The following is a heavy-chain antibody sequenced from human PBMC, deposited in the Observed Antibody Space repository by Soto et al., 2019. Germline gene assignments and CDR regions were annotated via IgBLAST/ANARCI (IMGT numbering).Heavy chain of an antibody. CDR2: IYHSGST. V-gene: IGHV4-30-2*01. CDR1: GGSIRSGGYS. Sequence: PSETLSLTCAVSGGSIRSGGYSWSWIRQPPGKGLEWIGYIYHSGSTYYNPSLKSRVTISVDRSKNQFSLKLSSVTAADTAVYYCARWGPNMPALKNWFDPWGQGTLVTVSS. CDR3: ARWGPNMPALKNWFDP. D-gene: IGHD2-2*01. J-gene: IGHJ5*02.